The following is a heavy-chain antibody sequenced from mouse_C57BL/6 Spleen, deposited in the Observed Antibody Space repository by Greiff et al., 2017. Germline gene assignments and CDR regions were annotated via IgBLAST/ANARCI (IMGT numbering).Heavy chain of an antibody. CDR1: GFSLTSYG. V-gene: IGHV2-2*01. D-gene: IGHD2-3*01. J-gene: IGHJ4*01. CDR2: IWSGGST. CDR3: ARWLLRDYAMDY. Sequence: QVQLQQSGPGLVQPSQSLSITCTVSGFSLTSYGVHWVRQSPGKGLEWLGVIWSGGSTDYNAAFISRLSISKDNSKSQVFFKMNSLQADDTAIYYCARWLLRDYAMDYWGQGTSVTGSS.